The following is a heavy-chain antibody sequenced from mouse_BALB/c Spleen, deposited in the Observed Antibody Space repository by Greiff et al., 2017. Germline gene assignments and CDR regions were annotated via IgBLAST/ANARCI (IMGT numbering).Heavy chain of an antibody. J-gene: IGHJ1*01. Sequence: EVQVVESGPGLVKPSQSLSLTCSVTGYSITSGYYWNWIRQFPGNKLEWMGYISYDGSNNYNPSLKNRISITRDTSKNQFFLKLNSVTTEDTATYYCARKGYDWYFDVWGAGTTVTVSS. CDR2: ISYDGSN. V-gene: IGHV3-6*02. D-gene: IGHD2-14*01. CDR1: GYSITSGYY. CDR3: ARKGYDWYFDV.